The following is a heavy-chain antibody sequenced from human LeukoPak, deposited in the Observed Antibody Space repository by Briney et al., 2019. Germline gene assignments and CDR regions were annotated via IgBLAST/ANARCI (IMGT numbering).Heavy chain of an antibody. J-gene: IGHJ4*02. V-gene: IGHV1-2*06. D-gene: IGHD2-21*01. CDR3: ARGWRSSYCVADNCYVFDY. Sequence: ASVKVSCKASGYTFTGYYIHWVRQAPGQGLEWMGRINPSSGDTTYEQKFQGRVTMTRDTSISTAYMELSRLTSDDTAVYYCARGWRSSYCVADNCYVFDYWGQGTLVTVSS. CDR1: GYTFTGYY. CDR2: INPSSGDT.